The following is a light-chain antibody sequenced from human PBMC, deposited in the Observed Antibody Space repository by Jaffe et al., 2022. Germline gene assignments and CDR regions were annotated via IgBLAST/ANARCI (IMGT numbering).Light chain of an antibody. CDR2: ANT. CDR1: SSNIGANFD. V-gene: IGLV1-40*01. CDR3: QSYDTVLGGSGV. J-gene: IGLJ3*02. Sequence: QSVLTQPPSVSGAPGQTVTISCTGTSSNIGANFDVHWYLQLPGTAPKLLIFANTNRPSGVPDRFSGSKSGTSASLAITGLQAEDEADYYCQSYDTVLGGSGVFGGGTKLIVL.